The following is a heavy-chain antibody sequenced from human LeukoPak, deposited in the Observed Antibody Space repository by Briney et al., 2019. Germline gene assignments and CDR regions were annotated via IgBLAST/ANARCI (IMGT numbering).Heavy chain of an antibody. CDR3: AKDGTSYYYIYY. D-gene: IGHD2/OR15-2a*01. V-gene: IGHV3-30*02. J-gene: IGHJ4*02. CDR1: GFTFNNYD. Sequence: GGSLRLSCAATGFTFNNYDMHWVRHAPAKALELVAFIRYNGNNQYYADSVKGRFTVSRDDSKNTLYLQMNSLRGDDTAVYYCAKDGTSYYYIYYWGQGTLVTVSS. CDR2: IRYNGNNQ.